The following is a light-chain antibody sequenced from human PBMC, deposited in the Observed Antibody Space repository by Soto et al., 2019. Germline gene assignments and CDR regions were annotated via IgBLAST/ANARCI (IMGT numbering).Light chain of an antibody. V-gene: IGKV1-6*01. CDR3: LQDSNYPWT. J-gene: IGKJ1*01. CDR1: QGIRND. CDR2: AAS. Sequence: AIQMTQSPSSLSASVGDRVTITCRASQGIRNDLGWYQQKPGKAPKLLIYAASSLQSGVPSRFSDSGSGTDFTLTLSRLQPEDFATYYCLQDSNYPWTFCQGTKVEIK.